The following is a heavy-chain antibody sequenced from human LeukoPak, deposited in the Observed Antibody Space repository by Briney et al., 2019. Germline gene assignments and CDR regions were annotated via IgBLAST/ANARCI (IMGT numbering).Heavy chain of an antibody. V-gene: IGHV4-59*08. CDR3: ARAVSGRFDY. Sequence: SETLSLTCTVSGGSMSPCHWGWIRQPPGKGLEWTGYIYYSGSTNYNPSLNSRVTISVDTSKNQFSLRLSSVTAADTAIYYCARAVSGRFDYWGQGTLVTVSS. D-gene: IGHD6-19*01. CDR2: IYYSGST. J-gene: IGHJ4*02. CDR1: GGSMSPCH.